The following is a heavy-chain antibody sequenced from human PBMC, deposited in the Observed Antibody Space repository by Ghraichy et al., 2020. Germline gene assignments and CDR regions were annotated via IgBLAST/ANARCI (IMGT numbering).Heavy chain of an antibody. J-gene: IGHJ4*02. CDR2: IYYSGST. Sequence: SETLSLTCTVSGGSISSGDYYWSWIRQPPGKGLEWIGYIYYSGSTYYNPSLKSRVTISVDTFKNQFSLKLSSVTAADTAVYYCARGAGRFGEEFPYFDYWGQGTLVTVSS. CDR3: ARGAGRFGEEFPYFDY. D-gene: IGHD3-10*01. V-gene: IGHV4-30-4*08. CDR1: GGSISSGDYY.